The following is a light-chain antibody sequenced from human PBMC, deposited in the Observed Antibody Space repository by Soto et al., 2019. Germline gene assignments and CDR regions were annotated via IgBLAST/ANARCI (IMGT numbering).Light chain of an antibody. J-gene: IGLJ2*01. Sequence: QSALTQPPSASGTPGQRVTISCSGSSSNIGSNSVSWYQELPGTAPKLLIYSNIQRPSGVPDRFSGSKSGTSASLAISGLQSEDEAHYYCAAWDDSLNGVVFGGGTKLTVL. CDR3: AAWDDSLNGVV. CDR2: SNI. V-gene: IGLV1-44*01. CDR1: SSNIGSNS.